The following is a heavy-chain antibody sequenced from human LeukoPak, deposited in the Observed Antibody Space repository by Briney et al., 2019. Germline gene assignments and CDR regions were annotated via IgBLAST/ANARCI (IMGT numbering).Heavy chain of an antibody. CDR3: ARKYSSSSPYYYYGMDV. J-gene: IGHJ6*02. V-gene: IGHV1-8*01. Sequence: GASVKVSCKASGYTFTSYDINWVRQATGQGLEWMGWMNPNSGNTGYAQKFQGRVTMTRNTSISTAYMELSSLRSEDTAVYYCARKYSSSSPYYYYGMDVWGQGTTVTVSS. CDR1: GYTFTSYD. CDR2: MNPNSGNT. D-gene: IGHD6-6*01.